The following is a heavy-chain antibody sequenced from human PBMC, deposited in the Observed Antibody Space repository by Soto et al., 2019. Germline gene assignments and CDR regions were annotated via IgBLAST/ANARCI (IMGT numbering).Heavy chain of an antibody. Sequence: GGSLRLSCAASGFTVSSNYMSWVRQAPGKGLEWVSVIYSGGSTYYADSVKGRFTISRDNSKNTLYLQMNSLSAEDTAVYYCARGTTSRDAFDIWGQGTMVTVSS. CDR1: GFTVSSNY. CDR3: ARGTTSRDAFDI. J-gene: IGHJ3*02. CDR2: IYSGGST. V-gene: IGHV3-53*01.